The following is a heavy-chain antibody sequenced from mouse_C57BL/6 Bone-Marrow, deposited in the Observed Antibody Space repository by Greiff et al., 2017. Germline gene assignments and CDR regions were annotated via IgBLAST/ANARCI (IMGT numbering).Heavy chain of an antibody. CDR3: ERRRIYFLFAY. J-gene: IGHJ3*01. Sequence: QVQLQQPGAELVKPGASVKLSCKASGYTFTSYWMHWVKQRPGQGLEWIGMINPNSGSTNYNEKFKSKATLTVDKYSSPAYKQLSSLTAEDSAVYNCERRRIYFLFAYWGQVTLVTVSA. V-gene: IGHV1-64*01. D-gene: IGHD2-1*01. CDR2: INPNSGST. CDR1: GYTFTSYW.